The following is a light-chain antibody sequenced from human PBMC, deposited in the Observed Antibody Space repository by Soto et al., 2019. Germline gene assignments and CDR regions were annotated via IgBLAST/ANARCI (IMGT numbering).Light chain of an antibody. CDR3: SSYTTSNTRQIV. CDR2: DVS. V-gene: IGLV2-14*03. CDR1: SSDVGGYNY. J-gene: IGLJ1*01. Sequence: QSVLTQPASVSGSPGQSITISCTGTSSDVGGYNYVSWYQHHPGKAPTLLIYDVSNRPSGVSNRFSGSKSDNTASLTISGLQPEDEADYYCSSYTTSNTRQIVFGTGTKVTVL.